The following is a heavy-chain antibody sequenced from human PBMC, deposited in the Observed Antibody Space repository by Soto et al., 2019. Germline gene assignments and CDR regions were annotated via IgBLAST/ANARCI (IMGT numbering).Heavy chain of an antibody. V-gene: IGHV4-39*02. CDR1: GVSISRSSYY. CDR2: IYHSGST. D-gene: IGHD4-17*01. Sequence: SETLSLTCTVSGVSISRSSYYWAWIRQPPGKGLEWIGSIYHSGSTYYNQTLNSRVTISVDTSKNQFSLKLNSVTSEDTAVFYCARETYGDYVYWGQGTLVTVSS. J-gene: IGHJ4*02. CDR3: ARETYGDYVY.